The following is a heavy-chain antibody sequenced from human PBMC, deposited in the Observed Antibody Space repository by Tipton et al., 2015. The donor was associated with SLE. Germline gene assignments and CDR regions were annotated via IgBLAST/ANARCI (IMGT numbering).Heavy chain of an antibody. CDR3: ARREEQWLEALWYFDL. CDR1: GGSFSGYY. J-gene: IGHJ2*01. D-gene: IGHD6-19*01. V-gene: IGHV4-34*01. Sequence: TLSLTCAVYGGSFSGYYWNWIRQPPGKGLEWIGEINHSGSTNYNPSLKSRVTISVDTSKNQFSLKLSSVTAADTAVYYCARREEQWLEALWYFDLWGRGTLVTVSS. CDR2: INHSGST.